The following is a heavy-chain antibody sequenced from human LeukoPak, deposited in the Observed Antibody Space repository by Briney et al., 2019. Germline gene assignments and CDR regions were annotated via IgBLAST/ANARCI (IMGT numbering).Heavy chain of an antibody. CDR1: GFTFSSYA. CDR2: ISGSGGST. V-gene: IGHV3-23*01. CDR3: AGSYSSGWYGDY. Sequence: GGSLRLSCAASGFTFSSYAMSWVRQAPGKGLEWVSAISGSGGSTYYADSVKGRFTISRDNSKKTLYLQMNSLRAEDTAVYYCAGSYSSGWYGDYWGQGTLVTVSS. D-gene: IGHD6-19*01. J-gene: IGHJ4*02.